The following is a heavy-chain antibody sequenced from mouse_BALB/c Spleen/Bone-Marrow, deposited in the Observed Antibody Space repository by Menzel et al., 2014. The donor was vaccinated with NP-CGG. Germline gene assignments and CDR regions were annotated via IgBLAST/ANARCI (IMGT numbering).Heavy chain of an antibody. V-gene: IGHV1S127*01. J-gene: IGHJ4*01. CDR1: GYSFTSYW. D-gene: IGHD1-2*01. Sequence: VQLQQSGPQLVRPGASVRISCKASGYSFTSYWMHWAKQRPGQGLEWIGMIDPSDSETRLNQKFKDKATLTVDKSSSTAYMQLSSPTSEDSAVYYCARELLRLRSAMDYWGQGTSVTVSS. CDR2: IDPSDSET. CDR3: ARELLRLRSAMDY.